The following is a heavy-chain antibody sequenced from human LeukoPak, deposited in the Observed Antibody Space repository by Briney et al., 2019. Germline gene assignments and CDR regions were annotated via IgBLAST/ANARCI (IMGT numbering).Heavy chain of an antibody. CDR3: ARPYNSGWYTIDY. CDR2: IYSGGST. Sequence: GGSLRLSCAASGFTVSSNYMSWVRQAPGKGLEWVSVIYSGGSTYYVDSVRGRFIISRDNSKNMLYLQMNSLRAEDTAVYYCARPYNSGWYTIDYWGQGTLVTVSS. CDR1: GFTVSSNY. J-gene: IGHJ4*02. V-gene: IGHV3-53*01. D-gene: IGHD6-19*01.